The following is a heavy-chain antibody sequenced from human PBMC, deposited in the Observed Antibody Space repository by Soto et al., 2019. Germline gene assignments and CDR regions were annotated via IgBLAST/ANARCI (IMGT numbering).Heavy chain of an antibody. J-gene: IGHJ5*02. D-gene: IGHD3-10*01. V-gene: IGHV4-34*01. CDR1: GGSFSGYY. CDR2: INHSGST. Sequence: PSETLSLTCAVYGGSFSGYYWSWIRQPPGKGLEWIGEINHSGSTNYNPSLKSRVTISVDTSKNQFSLKLSSVTAADTAVYYCARGLLWFGGRTNWFDPWGQGTLVTVSS. CDR3: ARGLLWFGGRTNWFDP.